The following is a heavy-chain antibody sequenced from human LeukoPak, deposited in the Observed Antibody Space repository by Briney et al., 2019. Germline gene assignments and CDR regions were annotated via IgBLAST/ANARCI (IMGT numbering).Heavy chain of an antibody. Sequence: SGGSLRLSCAASGFTFSSYWMSWVRQAPGKGLEWVANIEQDGSEKYYVDSVKGRFTISRDNAKNSLYLQMNSLRAEDTAVYYCARDSSTVTSDAFDIWGQGTMVTVSS. D-gene: IGHD4-17*01. CDR3: ARDSSTVTSDAFDI. CDR2: IEQDGSEK. CDR1: GFTFSSYW. J-gene: IGHJ3*02. V-gene: IGHV3-7*01.